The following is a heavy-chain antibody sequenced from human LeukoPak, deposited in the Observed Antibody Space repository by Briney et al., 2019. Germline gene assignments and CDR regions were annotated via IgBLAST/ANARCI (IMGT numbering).Heavy chain of an antibody. V-gene: IGHV3-48*02. D-gene: IGHD1-1*01. J-gene: IGHJ3*02. CDR1: GFTFSGYS. Sequence: PGGSLRLSCAASGFTFSGYSMNWVRQAPGKGLEWVSYISSSSSVLHYADSVKGRFTISRDNAKKSLYLQMNSLRDEDTAVYYCVRETMSAFDMWGPGKRVTV. CDR3: VRETMSAFDM. CDR2: ISSSSSVL.